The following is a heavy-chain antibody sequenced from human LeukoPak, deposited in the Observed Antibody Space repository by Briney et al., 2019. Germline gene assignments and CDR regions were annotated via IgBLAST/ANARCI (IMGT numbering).Heavy chain of an antibody. J-gene: IGHJ5*02. CDR3: ARHLKGYNL. CDR1: GFYFSATL. Sequence: PGGSRRLSGQALGFYFSATLMSWARQAPGKGLEWVANIKQDGSQEFYLDSVKGRFTISRDNGNNSLYLHMSRLRIEDTAVYYCARHLKGYNLWGQGALVTVSS. D-gene: IGHD2-2*02. CDR2: IKQDGSQE. V-gene: IGHV3-7*04.